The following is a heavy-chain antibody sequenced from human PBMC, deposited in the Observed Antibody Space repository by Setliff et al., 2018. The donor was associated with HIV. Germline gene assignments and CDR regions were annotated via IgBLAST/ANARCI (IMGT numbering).Heavy chain of an antibody. CDR2: IYTSGST. Sequence: SETLSLTCTVSGGSISSGSYHWSWIRQPAGKGLEWIGHIYTSGSTNYNPSLKSRVTISVDTSKNQFSLKLSSVTAADTAVYYCASRYNFWNGYSRGYFDYWGQGTLVTVSS. V-gene: IGHV4-61*09. D-gene: IGHD3-3*01. CDR1: GGSISSGSYH. J-gene: IGHJ4*02. CDR3: ASRYNFWNGYSRGYFDY.